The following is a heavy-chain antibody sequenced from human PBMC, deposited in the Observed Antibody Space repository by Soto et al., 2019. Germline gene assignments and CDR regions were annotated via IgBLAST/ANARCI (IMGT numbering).Heavy chain of an antibody. Sequence: ASVKVSCKASGYTFTSYGISWVRQAPGQGLEWMGWISAYNGNTNYAQKLQGRVTMTTDTSTSTAYMELTSLRAEDTAVYYCGKGNSKWGTGDAFDIWGQGTMVTVSS. CDR2: ISAYNGNT. V-gene: IGHV1-18*04. CDR3: GKGNSKWGTGDAFDI. CDR1: GYTFTSYG. D-gene: IGHD7-27*01. J-gene: IGHJ3*02.